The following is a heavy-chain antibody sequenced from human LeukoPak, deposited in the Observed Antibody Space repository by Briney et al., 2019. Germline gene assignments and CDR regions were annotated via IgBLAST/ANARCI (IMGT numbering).Heavy chain of an antibody. V-gene: IGHV4-59*12. Sequence: SETLSLTCTVSVVSISIYYCTWIRQPPGKGLEWIGYIYYSGNTKYNPSLKSRGTISVDASKNQFSLKLSSVTAADTAVYYCARPRFMYYDSSGYYTRLGLYYFDYWGQGTLVTVSS. J-gene: IGHJ4*02. CDR1: VVSISIYY. D-gene: IGHD3-22*01. CDR2: IYYSGNT. CDR3: ARPRFMYYDSSGYYTRLGLYYFDY.